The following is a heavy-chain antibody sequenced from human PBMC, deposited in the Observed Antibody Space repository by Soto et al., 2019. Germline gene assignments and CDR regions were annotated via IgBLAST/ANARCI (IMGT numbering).Heavy chain of an antibody. CDR2: RWYDGSQT. J-gene: IGHJ4*01. Sequence: PAGSLRLSCAASGVTFSSDGMHWSRQAPGKGLELVGVRWYDGSQTYYADSVKGRFTISRDNSRNTLYLQMNSLRAEDTAVYYCARDRSSYFHYWGPAALVTVSS. CDR1: GVTFSSDG. CDR3: ARDRSSYFHY. V-gene: IGHV3-33*01.